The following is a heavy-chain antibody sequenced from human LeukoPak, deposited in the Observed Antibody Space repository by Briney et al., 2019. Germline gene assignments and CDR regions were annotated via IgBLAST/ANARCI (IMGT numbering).Heavy chain of an antibody. D-gene: IGHD5-24*01. V-gene: IGHV4-59*01. CDR3: ARGGSRRPIDY. J-gene: IGHJ4*02. Sequence: SETLSLTCTVSGGSISSYYWNWIGQPPGEGLEGIGYLYYSGRNNYNPSLMSRVTMSVVTSKNQFSLKLSNVTAADWGVDYGARGGSRRPIDYWGQGTLATVSS. CDR2: LYYSGRN. CDR1: GGSISSYY.